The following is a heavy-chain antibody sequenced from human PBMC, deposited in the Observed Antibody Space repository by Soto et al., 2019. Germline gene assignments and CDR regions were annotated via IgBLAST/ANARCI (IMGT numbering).Heavy chain of an antibody. Sequence: GGSLRLSCAASGFTFNRYSMNWVRQAPGKGLEWVSSISSTTNYIYYGDSMKGRFTISRDNAKNSLYLEMNSLRAEDTAVYYCARESEDLTSNFDYWGQGTLVTVSS. CDR1: GFTFNRYS. CDR2: ISSTTNYI. CDR3: ARESEDLTSNFDY. V-gene: IGHV3-21*06. J-gene: IGHJ4*02.